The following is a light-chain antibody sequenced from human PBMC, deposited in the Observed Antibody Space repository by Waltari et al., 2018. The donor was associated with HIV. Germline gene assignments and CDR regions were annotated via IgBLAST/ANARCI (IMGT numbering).Light chain of an antibody. V-gene: IGKV3-15*01. CDR2: GAS. Sequence: ETVMTRPPATLSASPGERVTLSCRAGQGVDTKLAWYQKKPGPSPRLLIYGASTGAAGIPGRFSGSGSGTQFTLTINSLQSDHSAIYYCQQYKNWPPLTFGQGTKVEIK. CDR3: QQYKNWPPLT. CDR1: QGVDTK. J-gene: IGKJ1*01.